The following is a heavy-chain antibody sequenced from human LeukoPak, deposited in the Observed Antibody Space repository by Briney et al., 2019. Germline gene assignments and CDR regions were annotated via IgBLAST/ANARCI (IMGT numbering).Heavy chain of an antibody. Sequence: SETLSLTCAVYGGSFSGYYWSWIRQPPGKGLEWIGEINHSGSTNYNPSLKSRVTISVDTSKNQFSLKLSSVTAADTAVYYCARAASDYDILTGYIPAPFDYWGQGTLVTVSS. CDR2: INHSGST. V-gene: IGHV4-34*01. J-gene: IGHJ4*02. CDR3: ARAASDYDILTGYIPAPFDY. D-gene: IGHD3-9*01. CDR1: GGSFSGYY.